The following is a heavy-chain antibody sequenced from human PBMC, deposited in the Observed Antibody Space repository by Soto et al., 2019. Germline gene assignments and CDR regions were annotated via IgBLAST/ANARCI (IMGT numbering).Heavy chain of an antibody. CDR3: ARHSSGTSFDP. J-gene: IGHJ5*02. D-gene: IGHD3-10*01. Sequence: SETLSLTCTVSGGPFSRGGYYWSWIRQHPGKGLEWIGYIYYSGSTNSNNPSLKSRVAISVDTSKNEFSLKLSSVTAADTAVYYCARHSSGTSFDPWGQGTLVTVSS. V-gene: IGHV4-61*08. CDR1: GGPFSRGGYY. CDR2: IYYSGST.